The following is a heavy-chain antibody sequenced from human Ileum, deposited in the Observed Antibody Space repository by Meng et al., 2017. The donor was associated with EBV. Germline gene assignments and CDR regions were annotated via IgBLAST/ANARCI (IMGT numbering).Heavy chain of an antibody. CDR2: IYSGGST. CDR3: ARAGGDPFDY. V-gene: IGHV3-53*01. CDR1: GITVRSNY. Sequence: GRLVESGGGVIQPGGSPRLSCAASGITVRSNYMSWVRQAPGKGLEWVSVIYSGGSTYYADSVKGRFTVSRDNSKNTLYLQMNSLRAEDTAVYYCARAGGDPFDYWGQGTLVTVSS. J-gene: IGHJ4*02. D-gene: IGHD2-21*02.